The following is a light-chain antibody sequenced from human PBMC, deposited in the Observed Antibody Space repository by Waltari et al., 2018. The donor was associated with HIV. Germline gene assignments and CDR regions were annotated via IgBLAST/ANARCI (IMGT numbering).Light chain of an antibody. CDR1: AVPQQY. V-gene: IGLV3-25*03. J-gene: IGLJ1*01. CDR3: QSVHHHNIYV. Sequence: SFELTQTPSLSVSPGQTARITCPGDAVPQQYSYWYQQKPGHAPNLLISKDKERSLGVPERFSGSTSRTTVTLTITAVGPEDEADYYCQSVHHHNIYVFGPGTQVTVL. CDR2: KDK.